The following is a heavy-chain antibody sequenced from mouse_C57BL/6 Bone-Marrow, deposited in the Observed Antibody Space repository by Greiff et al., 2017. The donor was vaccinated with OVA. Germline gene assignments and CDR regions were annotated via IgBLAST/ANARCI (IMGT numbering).Heavy chain of an antibody. J-gene: IGHJ2*01. V-gene: IGHV1-81*01. CDR1: GYTFTSYG. CDR3: ARSGYDYGDY. D-gene: IGHD2-4*01. Sequence: VQLQESGAELARPGASVKLSCKASGYTFTSYGISWVKQRTGQGLEWIGEIYPRSGNTYYNEKFKGKATLTADKSSSTAYMELRSLTSEDAAVYFCARSGYDYGDYWGQGTTLTVSS. CDR2: IYPRSGNT.